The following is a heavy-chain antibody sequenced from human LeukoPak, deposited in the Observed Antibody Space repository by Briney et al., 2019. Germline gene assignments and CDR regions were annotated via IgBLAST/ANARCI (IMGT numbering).Heavy chain of an antibody. CDR3: AKDCAGIAAAGLPSGWFDP. D-gene: IGHD6-13*01. CDR1: GFTFSSYA. J-gene: IGHJ5*02. CDR2: ISGSGGST. Sequence: PGGSLRLSCAASGFTFSSYAMSWVRQAPGKGLEWVSAISGSGGSTYYADSVKGRFTISRDNSKNTLYLQMNSLRAEDTAVYYCAKDCAGIAAAGLPSGWFDPWGQGTLVTVSS. V-gene: IGHV3-23*01.